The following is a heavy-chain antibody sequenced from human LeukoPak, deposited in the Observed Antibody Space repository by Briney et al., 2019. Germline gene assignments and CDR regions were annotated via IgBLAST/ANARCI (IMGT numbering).Heavy chain of an antibody. J-gene: IGHJ4*02. CDR1: GFTFSRNA. V-gene: IGHV3-48*04. D-gene: IGHD3-22*01. CDR2: ISGSGTTT. CDR3: AIQITMIVVVPYFDY. Sequence: GGSLRLSCAASGFTFSRNAMNWVRQAPGKGLEWVSSISGSGTTTYSADSVRGRFTVSRDNAKNSVFLYMNSLRAEDTAVYYCAIQITMIVVVPYFDYWGQGTLVTVSS.